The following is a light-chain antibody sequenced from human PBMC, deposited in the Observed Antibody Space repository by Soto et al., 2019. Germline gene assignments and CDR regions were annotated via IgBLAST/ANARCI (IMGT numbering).Light chain of an antibody. CDR3: QQYEAFPFT. Sequence: DIQLTQSPSTLSASVGDRVTITCRASQSISDWLAWYQQKPGKAPKLLIYKASTLQSGVSSRISRRRSGTDFPVTLGSLQLYDFATYYCQQYEAFPFTFGGGTRVEIK. CDR2: KAS. J-gene: IGKJ4*01. V-gene: IGKV1-5*03. CDR1: QSISDW.